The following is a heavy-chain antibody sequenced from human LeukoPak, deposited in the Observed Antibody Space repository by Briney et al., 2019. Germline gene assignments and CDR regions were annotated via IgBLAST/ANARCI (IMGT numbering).Heavy chain of an antibody. Sequence: GGSLRLSCAASGFTFSNYAMSWVRQAPGKGLEWVSTISNSDNKPYYADSVKGRFTISRDNSKNTLYLQMNSLRPEDTAVYYCAKAMKVGATVYYFDYWGQGTLVTVSS. CDR3: AKAMKVGATVYYFDY. CDR2: ISNSDNKP. CDR1: GFTFSNYA. V-gene: IGHV3-23*01. J-gene: IGHJ4*02. D-gene: IGHD1-26*01.